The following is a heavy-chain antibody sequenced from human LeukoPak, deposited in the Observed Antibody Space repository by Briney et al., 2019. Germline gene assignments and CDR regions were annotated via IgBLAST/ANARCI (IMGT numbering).Heavy chain of an antibody. D-gene: IGHD2-21*02. CDR2: IIPILGIA. Sequence: SVKVSCKASGYTFTGYYMHWVRQAPGQGLEWMGRIIPILGIANYAQKFQGRVTITADKSTSTAYMELSSLRSEDTAVYYCARDLGSAYCGGDCYNWGQGTLVTVSS. J-gene: IGHJ4*02. CDR3: ARDLGSAYCGGDCYN. V-gene: IGHV1-69*04. CDR1: GYTFTGYY.